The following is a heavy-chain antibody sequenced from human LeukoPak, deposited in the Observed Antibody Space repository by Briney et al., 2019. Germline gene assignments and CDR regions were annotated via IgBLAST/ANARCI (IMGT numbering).Heavy chain of an antibody. J-gene: IGHJ6*02. V-gene: IGHV3-11*01. CDR3: ASVHYYGMEV. CDR2: ISSSGRII. CDR1: GFTFSDYY. Sequence: GGSLRLSCAASGFTFSDYYMSWIRQARGKGLEWVSYISSSGRIIYYADSVKGRFTISRDNAKNSLFLQMNSLRAEDTAVYYCASVHYYGMEVWGQGTTVTVSS. D-gene: IGHD2-8*01.